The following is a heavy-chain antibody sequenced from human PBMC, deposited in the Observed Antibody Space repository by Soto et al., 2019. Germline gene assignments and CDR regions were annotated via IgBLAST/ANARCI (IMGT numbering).Heavy chain of an antibody. CDR3: ARDASPRLGPFDY. CDR1: GGSFSSGNYY. J-gene: IGHJ4*02. Sequence: QVQLQESGPGLVKPSETLSLTCTVSGGSFSSGNYYWSWIRQPPGKGLEWIGYIYYSGSTNYNPSLKSRVTISVDTSKNQFSLKLSSVTAADTAVYYCARDASPRLGPFDYWGQGTLVPVSS. D-gene: IGHD2-15*01. V-gene: IGHV4-61*01. CDR2: IYYSGST.